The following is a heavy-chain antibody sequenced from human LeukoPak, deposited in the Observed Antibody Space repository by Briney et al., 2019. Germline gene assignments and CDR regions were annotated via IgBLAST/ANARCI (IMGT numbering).Heavy chain of an antibody. CDR2: ISGSGGST. J-gene: IGHJ4*02. V-gene: IGHV3-23*01. Sequence: PGGSLRLSCAASGFHFSSYAMSWVRQAPGKGLEWVSTISGSGGSTYYADSVKGRFTISRDNSNNTLYLQMNSLRAEDTAVYYCAKEESDIVVVVEECFDYWGQGTLVTVSS. D-gene: IGHD2-15*01. CDR1: GFHFSSYA. CDR3: AKEESDIVVVVEECFDY.